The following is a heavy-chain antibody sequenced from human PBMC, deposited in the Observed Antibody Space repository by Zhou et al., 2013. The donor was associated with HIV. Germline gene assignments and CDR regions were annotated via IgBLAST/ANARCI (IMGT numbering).Heavy chain of an antibody. D-gene: IGHD3-10*01. CDR2: ITAYNGNT. CDR3: ARAGYYGSGSRAAFDF. V-gene: IGHV1-18*01. Sequence: QVQLVQSGSEVKKPGASVKVSCKPSGYTFTNYGITWVRQVPGQGLEWMGWITAYNGNTNYAERFQDRLTMTTDTSTNTAYMELRSLKSDDTAVYYCARAGYYGSGSRAAFDFWGQGTVVIVSS. CDR1: GYTFTNYG. J-gene: IGHJ4*02.